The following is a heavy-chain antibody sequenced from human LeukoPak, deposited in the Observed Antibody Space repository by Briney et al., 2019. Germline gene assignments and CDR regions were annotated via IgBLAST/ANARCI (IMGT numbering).Heavy chain of an antibody. CDR1: GGTFSSYA. CDR3: ARDEDIVAT. V-gene: IGHV1-69*04. Sequence: ASVKVSCKASGGTFSSYAISWVPQAPGQGLEWMGRIIPILVIANYAQKFQGRVTITADKSTSTAYMELSSLRSEDTAVYYCARDEDIVATWGQGTLVTVSS. CDR2: IIPILVIA. J-gene: IGHJ5*02. D-gene: IGHD5-12*01.